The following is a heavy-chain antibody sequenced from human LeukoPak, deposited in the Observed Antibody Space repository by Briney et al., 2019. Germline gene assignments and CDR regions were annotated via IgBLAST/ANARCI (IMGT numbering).Heavy chain of an antibody. J-gene: IGHJ5*02. V-gene: IGHV4-39*01. CDR2: IYYSGST. CDR1: GGSISSSSYY. D-gene: IGHD6-19*01. Sequence: SETLSLTCTVSGGSISSSSYYWGWIRQPPGKGLEWIGSIYYSGSTYYNPSLKSRVTISVDTSKNQFSLKLSSVTAADTAVYYCARQARWYIAVAGREWFDPWGQGTLVTVSS. CDR3: ARQARWYIAVAGREWFDP.